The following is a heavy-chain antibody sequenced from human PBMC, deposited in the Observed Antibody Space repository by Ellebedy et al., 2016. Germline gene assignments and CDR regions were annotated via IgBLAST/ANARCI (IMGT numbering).Heavy chain of an antibody. CDR2: IIPILGIA. CDR3: ARGRSRSYFPNSFDI. J-gene: IGHJ3*02. V-gene: IGHV1-69*04. CDR1: GDTFSSFD. D-gene: IGHD1-26*01. Sequence: ASVKVSCKASGDTFSSFDVNWVRQATGQGLEWMGRIIPILGIANNAQKFQGRVTITADKFTNTAYMELSSLRSDGTAVYYCARGRSRSYFPNSFDIWGQGTMVTVSS.